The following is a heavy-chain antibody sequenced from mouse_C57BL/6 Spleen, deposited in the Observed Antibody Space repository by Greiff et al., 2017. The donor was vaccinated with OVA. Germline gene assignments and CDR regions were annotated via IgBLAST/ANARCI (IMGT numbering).Heavy chain of an antibody. Sequence: EVQGVESGEGLVKPGGSLKLSCAASGFTFSSYAMSWVRQTPEKRLEWVAYISSGGDYIYYADTVKGRFTISRDNARNTLYLQMSSLKSEDTAMYYCTRDVGYYYGSSPFAYWGQGTLVTVSA. D-gene: IGHD1-1*01. CDR3: TRDVGYYYGSSPFAY. CDR1: GFTFSSYA. V-gene: IGHV5-9-1*02. CDR2: ISSGGDYI. J-gene: IGHJ3*01.